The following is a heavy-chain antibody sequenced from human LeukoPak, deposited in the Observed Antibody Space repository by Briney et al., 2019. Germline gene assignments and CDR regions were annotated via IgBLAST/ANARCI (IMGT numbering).Heavy chain of an antibody. CDR3: AAINYFY. V-gene: IGHV3-66*01. CDR2: INSGGST. Sequence: GGSLRLSCAASGFTVSSNYMSRVRQAPGKGLEWVSVINSGGSTYYADSVKGRFTISRDNSKNTLYLQMNSLRAEDTAVYYCAAINYFYWGQGTLVTVSS. CDR1: GFTVSSNY. J-gene: IGHJ4*02. D-gene: IGHD3-10*01.